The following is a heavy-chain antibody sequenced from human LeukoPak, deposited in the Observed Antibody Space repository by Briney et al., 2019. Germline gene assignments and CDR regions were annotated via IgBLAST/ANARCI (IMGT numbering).Heavy chain of an antibody. J-gene: IGHJ4*02. CDR1: GFTFDNYG. Sequence: GGSLRLSCAASGFTFDNYGMTWVRQVPGRGLEWVSAISGSGGSTYYADSVKGRFTISRDNSKNTLYLQMNSLRAEDTAVYYCAKRYYDSSVSDYWGQGTLVTVSS. V-gene: IGHV3-23*01. D-gene: IGHD3-22*01. CDR3: AKRYYDSSVSDY. CDR2: ISGSGGST.